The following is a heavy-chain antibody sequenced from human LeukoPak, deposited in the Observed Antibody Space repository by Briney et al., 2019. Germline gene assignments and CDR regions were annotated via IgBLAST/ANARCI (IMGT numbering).Heavy chain of an antibody. V-gene: IGHV4-39*02. CDR2: SYYGGGT. CDR1: AGSINSISYY. Sequence: NPSETLSLTCTVSAGSINSISYYWRWTRQPPGKGLEWIGSSYYGGGTYYNPSLKNRVSISVDTPKNQFSLKLSSVTAADTAVYYCARDLAQGGSFNYYYMDVWGKGTTVTVSS. D-gene: IGHD1-26*01. CDR3: ARDLAQGGSFNYYYMDV. J-gene: IGHJ6*03.